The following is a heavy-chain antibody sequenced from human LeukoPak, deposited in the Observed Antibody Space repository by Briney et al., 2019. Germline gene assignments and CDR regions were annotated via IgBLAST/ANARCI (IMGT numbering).Heavy chain of an antibody. D-gene: IGHD6-13*01. V-gene: IGHV4-34*01. CDR1: GGSFSGYY. Sequence: SETLSLTCAVYGGSFSGYYWSWIRQPPGKGLEWIGEISHSGSTNYNPSLKSRVTISVDTSKNQFSLKLSSVTAADTAVYYCARQGIAAAGDDDAFDIWGQGTMVTVSS. CDR3: ARQGIAAAGDDDAFDI. CDR2: ISHSGST. J-gene: IGHJ3*02.